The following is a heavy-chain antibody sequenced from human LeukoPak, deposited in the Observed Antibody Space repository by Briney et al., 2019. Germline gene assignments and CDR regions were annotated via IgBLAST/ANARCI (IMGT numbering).Heavy chain of an antibody. J-gene: IGHJ4*02. D-gene: IGHD3-16*02. CDR3: AKDRGDYDYVWGSYRPSFDY. Sequence: PGVSLRLSCAASGFSFSSYSMNWVRQAPGKGLECFSAISCSGGSTYYADSVKGRFTISRDNSKNTLYLHMKRLRAEDTAVYYCAKDRGDYDYVWGSYRPSFDYWGQGTLVTVSS. V-gene: IGHV3-23*01. CDR1: GFSFSSYS. CDR2: ISCSGGST.